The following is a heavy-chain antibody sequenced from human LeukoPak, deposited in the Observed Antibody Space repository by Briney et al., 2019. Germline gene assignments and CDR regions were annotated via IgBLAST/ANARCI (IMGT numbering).Heavy chain of an antibody. CDR3: ARTYSSGWKGAFDI. J-gene: IGHJ3*02. V-gene: IGHV3-30-3*01. CDR2: ISYDGSNK. D-gene: IGHD6-19*01. CDR1: GFTFSSYA. Sequence: PGRSLRLSCAASGFTFSSYAMHWVRQAPGKGLEWVAVISYDGSNKYYADSVKGRFTISRDNSKNTLYLQMNSLRAEDTAVYYCARTYSSGWKGAFDIWGQGTMVTVSS.